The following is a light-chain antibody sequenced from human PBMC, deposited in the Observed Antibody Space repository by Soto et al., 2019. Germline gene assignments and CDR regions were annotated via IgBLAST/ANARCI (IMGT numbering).Light chain of an antibody. V-gene: IGLV2-23*01. J-gene: IGLJ1*01. CDR1: SSDVGSYNL. CDR2: EGS. CDR3: CSYPGSSTYV. Sequence: QSVLTQPASVSGSPGQSVTISCTGTSSDVGSYNLVSWYQHHPGKAPKLMIYEGSKRPSGVSNRFSGSKSGNTASLTISGLQAEDEADYFCCSYPGSSTYVFGSGTKVTVL.